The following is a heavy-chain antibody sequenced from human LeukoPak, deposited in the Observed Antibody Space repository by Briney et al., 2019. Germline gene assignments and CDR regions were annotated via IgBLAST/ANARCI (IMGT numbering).Heavy chain of an antibody. V-gene: IGHV3-7*01. CDR3: EGERGDAFDV. CDR1: GFTFSSYW. CDR2: IKHDASGI. Sequence: GGSLRLSCAASGFTFSSYWMSWVRQAPGQGLEWVANIKHDASGIYYVDSVKGRFTISRDNAKNSLYLQMKNLRAEDTAVYYCEGERGDAFDVWGQGTMVTVSS. J-gene: IGHJ3*01.